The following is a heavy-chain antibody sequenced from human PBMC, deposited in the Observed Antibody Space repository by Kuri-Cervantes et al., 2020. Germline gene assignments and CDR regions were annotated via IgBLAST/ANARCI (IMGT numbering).Heavy chain of an antibody. CDR3: ARLGPIPSRIDY. J-gene: IGHJ4*02. CDR1: GDAFSSDTW. D-gene: IGHD2-2*02. CDR2: IYHSGSS. V-gene: IGHV4/OR15-8*01. Sequence: SETLSLTCVVSGDAFSSDTWWSWVRQPPGKGLEWIGEIYHSGSSNYNPSLKSRVTISVDKSKNQFSLKLSSVTAADTAVYHCARLGPIPSRIDYWGQGTLVTVSS.